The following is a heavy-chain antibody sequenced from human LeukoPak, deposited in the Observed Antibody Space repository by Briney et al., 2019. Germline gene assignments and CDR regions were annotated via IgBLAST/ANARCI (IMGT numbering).Heavy chain of an antibody. J-gene: IGHJ6*02. Sequence: PGGSLRLSCAASGFTFSSYAMSWVRQAPGKGLEWVSAISGSGGSTYYADSVKGRFTISRDNSKNTLYLQMNSLRAEDTAVYYCAKDGGGRTDYYYYYGMGVWGQGTTVTVSS. CDR3: AKDGGGRTDYYYYYGMGV. CDR1: GFTFSSYA. D-gene: IGHD2-15*01. V-gene: IGHV3-23*01. CDR2: ISGSGGST.